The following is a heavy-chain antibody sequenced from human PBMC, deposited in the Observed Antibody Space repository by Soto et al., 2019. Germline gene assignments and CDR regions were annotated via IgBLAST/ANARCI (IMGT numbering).Heavy chain of an antibody. V-gene: IGHV3-9*01. Sequence: EAQLVESGGGLVQPGGSLRLSCAFSGFSFDEHAMHWVRQAPGKGLEWVAGLLWHGDRPGYADSVKGRFTISRDSAKDFLYLQMNSLRIEDTALYYCGKDLTPGGLESWGQGTLVTVSS. CDR1: GFSFDEHA. J-gene: IGHJ4*02. D-gene: IGHD2-15*01. CDR2: LLWHGDRP. CDR3: GKDLTPGGLES.